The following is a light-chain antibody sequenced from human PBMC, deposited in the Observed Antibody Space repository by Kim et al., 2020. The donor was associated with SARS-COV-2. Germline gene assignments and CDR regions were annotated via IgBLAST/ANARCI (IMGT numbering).Light chain of an antibody. CDR1: QSISNY. J-gene: IGKJ1*01. CDR2: GAS. V-gene: IGKV1-39*01. Sequence: ASVGDRVTITCRARQSISNYLSWYHQTPGKAPKLLIYGASNVQSGAPSRFSGSGSGTDFTLTISSLQPEDFATYYCQQSHNTPRTFGQGTKVDIK. CDR3: QQSHNTPRT.